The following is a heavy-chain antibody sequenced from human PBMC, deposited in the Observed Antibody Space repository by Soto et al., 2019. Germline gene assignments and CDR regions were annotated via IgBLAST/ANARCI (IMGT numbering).Heavy chain of an antibody. J-gene: IGHJ4*02. CDR3: AVRHCSGGSCYSGADY. Sequence: PSETLSLTCTVSGGSVSSGSYYWSWIRQPPGKGLEWIGYIYYSGSTTYNPSLKSRVTISVDTSKNQCSLKLSSVTAADTAVYYCAVRHCSGGSCYSGADYWGQGTLVTVSS. CDR2: IYYSGST. CDR1: GGSVSSGSYY. V-gene: IGHV4-61*01. D-gene: IGHD2-15*01.